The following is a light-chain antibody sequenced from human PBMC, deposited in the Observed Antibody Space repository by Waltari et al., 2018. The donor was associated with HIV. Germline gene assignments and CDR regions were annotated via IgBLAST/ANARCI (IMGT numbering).Light chain of an antibody. V-gene: IGLV2-23*02. CDR2: EVN. J-gene: IGLJ3*02. CDR3: CSYAGSSSCWV. CDR1: SSDVGSYNL. Sequence: QSALTQPASVSGSPGQSITISCTGTSSDVGSYNLVSWYQHHPGKAPNLLIYEVNKRPSGVSNGFSGSKSGNTASLTISWLQAEDEADYYCCSYAGSSSCWVFGGGTKLTVL.